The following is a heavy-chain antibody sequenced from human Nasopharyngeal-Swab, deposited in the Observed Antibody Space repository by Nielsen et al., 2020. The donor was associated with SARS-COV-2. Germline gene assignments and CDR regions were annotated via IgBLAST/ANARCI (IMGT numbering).Heavy chain of an antibody. D-gene: IGHD3-3*01. J-gene: IGHJ6*03. CDR3: ARISGWSGYYLYYYYYMDV. V-gene: IGHV4-59*01. CDR1: GGSISSYY. CDR2: ISYSGGT. Sequence: SETLSLTCTVSGGSISSYYWAWIRQPPGKGLEWIGYISYSGGTDYNPSLKSRVTISIDTSKNQFSLKLRSVTAADTAVYYCARISGWSGYYLYYYYYMDVWGKGTTVTVSS.